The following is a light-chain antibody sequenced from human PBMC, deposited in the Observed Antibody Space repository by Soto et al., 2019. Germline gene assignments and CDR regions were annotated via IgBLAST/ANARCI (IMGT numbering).Light chain of an antibody. V-gene: IGLV1-44*01. CDR1: ISNIGGNT. J-gene: IGLJ1*01. Sequence: QSVLTQPPSASGTPGQRVTISCSGSISNIGGNTVNWYQQLPGTPPKLLMYSTNQRPSGVPDRFSGSKSGTSASLAISGLQSEDEADYFCAAWDDSLNGYVFGTGTKDTVL. CDR2: STN. CDR3: AAWDDSLNGYV.